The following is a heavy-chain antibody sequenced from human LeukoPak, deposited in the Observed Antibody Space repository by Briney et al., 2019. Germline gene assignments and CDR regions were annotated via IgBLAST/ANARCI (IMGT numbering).Heavy chain of an antibody. D-gene: IGHD3-16*01. Sequence: KPSKTLSLTCAVYGGSFSGYYWSWIRQPPGKGLAWIGEINHSGSTNYNPSLKSRVTIPVDTSKNQFSLKLSSVTAADTAVYYCARGRAYNSFDYWGQGTLVTVSS. CDR2: INHSGST. V-gene: IGHV4-34*01. CDR1: GGSFSGYY. CDR3: ARGRAYNSFDY. J-gene: IGHJ4*02.